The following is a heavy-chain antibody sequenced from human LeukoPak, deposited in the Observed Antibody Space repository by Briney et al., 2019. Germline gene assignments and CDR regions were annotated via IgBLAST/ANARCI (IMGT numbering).Heavy chain of an antibody. CDR1: GFTFSSYS. D-gene: IGHD3-3*01. Sequence: GGSLRLSCAASGFTFSSYSMNWVRQAPGKGLEWVSSISSSSSYIYHADSVKGRFTISRDNAKNSLYLQMNSLRAEDTAVYYCARFIYDFWSGYPPYFDYWGQGTLVTVSS. CDR2: ISSSSSYI. J-gene: IGHJ4*02. CDR3: ARFIYDFWSGYPPYFDY. V-gene: IGHV3-21*01.